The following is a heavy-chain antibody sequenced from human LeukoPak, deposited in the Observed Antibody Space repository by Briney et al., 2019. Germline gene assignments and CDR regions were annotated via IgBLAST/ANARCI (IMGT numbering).Heavy chain of an antibody. CDR3: ARATQDGDLDY. D-gene: IGHD4-17*01. CDR2: IYYSGST. Sequence: GSLRLSCAASGFTVSSNYMSWVRQAPGKGLEWIGYIYYSGSTNYNPSLKSRVTISVDTSKNQFSLKLSSVTAADTVVYYCARATQDGDLDYWGQGTLVTVSS. CDR1: GFTVSSNY. J-gene: IGHJ4*02. V-gene: IGHV4-59*02.